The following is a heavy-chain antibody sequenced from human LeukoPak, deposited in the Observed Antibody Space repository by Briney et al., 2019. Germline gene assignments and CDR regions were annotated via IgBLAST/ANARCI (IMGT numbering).Heavy chain of an antibody. CDR2: ISWNSGSI. V-gene: IGHV3-9*01. CDR1: GFTFDGYA. CDR3: AKIDL. J-gene: IGHJ3*01. Sequence: GRSLRLSCAASGFTFDGYAMHWVRRAPGKGLEWVSGISWNSGSIGYADSVKGRFTISRDNAKNSLYLQMNRLRPEDTAMYYCAKIDLWGQGTMVTVSS.